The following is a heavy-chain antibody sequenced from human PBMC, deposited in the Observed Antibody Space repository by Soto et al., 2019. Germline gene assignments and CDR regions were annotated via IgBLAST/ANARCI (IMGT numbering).Heavy chain of an antibody. J-gene: IGHJ4*02. CDR3: TRGPRATSAGTSAH. CDR1: GFTFNMSW. Sequence: GGTLRLSCAGSGFTFNMSWMHWVRQVPGKGPVWVARIYNDGTYADYADSVKGRFTISRDNAKDTLYLQMNDLGAEDSALYHCTRGPRATSAGTSAHWGQGTLVTVSS. CDR2: IYNDGTYA. D-gene: IGHD6-13*01. V-gene: IGHV3-74*01.